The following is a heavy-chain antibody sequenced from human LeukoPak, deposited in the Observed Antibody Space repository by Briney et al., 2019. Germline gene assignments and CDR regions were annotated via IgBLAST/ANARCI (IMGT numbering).Heavy chain of an antibody. CDR1: GGSISSYY. V-gene: IGHV4-59*01. Sequence: SETLSLTCTVSGGSISSYYWSWIRQPPGKGLEWIGYIYYSGSTNYSPSLKSRVTISVDTSKNQFSLKLSSVTAADTAVYYCARGLGIAARLIVWFDPWGQGTLVTVSS. J-gene: IGHJ5*02. CDR2: IYYSGST. CDR3: ARGLGIAARLIVWFDP. D-gene: IGHD6-6*01.